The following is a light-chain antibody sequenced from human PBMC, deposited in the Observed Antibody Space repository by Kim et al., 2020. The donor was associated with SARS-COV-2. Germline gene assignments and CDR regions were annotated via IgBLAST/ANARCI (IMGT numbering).Light chain of an antibody. CDR3: QQDYNLLT. V-gene: IGKV3D-7*01. Sequence: PGERVTLSCRASQSVSSSYLTWYQQKPGQAPRLLIYGASSRATGIPARFSGSGSGTYFTLTISSLQPEDFAVYYCQQDYNLLTFGGGTKVDI. J-gene: IGKJ4*01. CDR2: GAS. CDR1: QSVSSSY.